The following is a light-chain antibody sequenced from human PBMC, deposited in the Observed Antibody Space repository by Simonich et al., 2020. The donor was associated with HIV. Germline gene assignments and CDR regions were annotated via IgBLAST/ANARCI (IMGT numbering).Light chain of an antibody. Sequence: DIQMSQSPSSLSASVGDRVTITCRASQGIRFYLAWYQQKPGKVPKLLINAASSLQSGVPSRFSGSGSGTDFTLSISSLQPEDFATYYCQQSYSTPPTFGGGTKVEIK. CDR3: QQSYSTPPT. CDR1: QGIRFY. CDR2: AAS. J-gene: IGKJ4*01. V-gene: IGKV1-39*01.